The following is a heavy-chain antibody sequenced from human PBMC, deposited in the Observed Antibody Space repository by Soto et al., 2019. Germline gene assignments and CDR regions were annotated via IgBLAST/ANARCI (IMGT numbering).Heavy chain of an antibody. CDR1: GYKFSSYG. J-gene: IGHJ6*02. CDR2: ISAYTGNT. Sequence: QVQLVQSGAEVKKPGASVKVSCKASGYKFSSYGISWVRQAPGQGLEWMGWISAYTGNTNYAQKLQGRVTMTTDTSTSRAYMELRSLRSDDMAVYYCARDPKDGYAANGMHVWGQGTTVTVSS. CDR3: ARDPKDGYAANGMHV. D-gene: IGHD5-12*01. V-gene: IGHV1-18*03.